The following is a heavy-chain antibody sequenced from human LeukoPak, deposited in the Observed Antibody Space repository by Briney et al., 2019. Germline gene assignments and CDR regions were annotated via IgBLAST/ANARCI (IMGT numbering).Heavy chain of an antibody. CDR3: ARMDTAILDYAMDV. D-gene: IGHD5-18*01. V-gene: IGHV4-59*01. CDR2: VYYTGST. CDR1: GGSISSFH. J-gene: IGHJ6*02. Sequence: PSETLSLTCTVSGGSISSFHWSWIRQPPGKGLEWIGSVYYTGSTKFNPSLKSRATMSVATSRNQFSLKLSSVTAADTAVYYCARMDTAILDYAMDVWGQGKTVTVSS.